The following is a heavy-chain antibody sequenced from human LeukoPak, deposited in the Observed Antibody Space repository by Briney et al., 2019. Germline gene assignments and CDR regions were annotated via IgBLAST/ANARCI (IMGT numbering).Heavy chain of an antibody. V-gene: IGHV1-18*01. CDR3: ARDLYPYYYDSSGYTT. D-gene: IGHD3-22*01. CDR1: GYTFTSYG. Sequence: ASVKVSCKASGYTFTSYGISWVRQAPGQGLEWMGWISAYNGNTNYAQRLQGRVTMTTDTSTSTAYMELRSLRSDDTAVYYCARDLYPYYYDSSGYTTWGQGTLVTVSS. CDR2: ISAYNGNT. J-gene: IGHJ5*02.